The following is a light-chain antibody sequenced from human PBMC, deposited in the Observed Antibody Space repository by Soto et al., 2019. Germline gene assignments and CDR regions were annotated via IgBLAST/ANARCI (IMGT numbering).Light chain of an antibody. V-gene: IGLV2-23*01. CDR1: SSDVGNYNL. Sequence: QSALTQPASVSGSPGQSITISCTGASSDVGNYNLVSWYQQHPGKAPKLMIYEGSKRPSGVSNRFSGSKSGNTASLTISGLQAEDEADYYCCSYARSNSWVFGGGTKLTVL. CDR3: CSYARSNSWV. CDR2: EGS. J-gene: IGLJ3*02.